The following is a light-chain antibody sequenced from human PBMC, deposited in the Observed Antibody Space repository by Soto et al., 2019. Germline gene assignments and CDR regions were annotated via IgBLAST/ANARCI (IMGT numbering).Light chain of an antibody. J-gene: IGKJ5*01. CDR2: IAS. CDR3: QHYGSSPPIT. CDR1: QSINSNY. V-gene: IGKV3-20*01. Sequence: EIVLTQSPGTLSFAPGERATLSCRASQSINSNYLAWYQQKPGQAPRLLIYIASNRATGIPDRFSGSGSGTDFTLTISRLEPEDFAVYYCQHYGSSPPITFGQGTRLEL.